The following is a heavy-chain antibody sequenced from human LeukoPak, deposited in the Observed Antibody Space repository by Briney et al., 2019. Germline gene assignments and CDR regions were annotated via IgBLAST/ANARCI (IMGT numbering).Heavy chain of an antibody. CDR1: GFTFSSYT. CDR3: VKGRFRIAASGMDV. D-gene: IGHD6-6*01. V-gene: IGHV3-64D*06. Sequence: GGSLRLSCSASGFTFSSYTMHWVRQAPGKGLEYVSAISRTGGSTYYTDSVKDRFTISRDNSKNTLYLQMSSLTPEDTAVYYCVKGRFRIAASGMDVWGQGTTVTVSS. J-gene: IGHJ6*02. CDR2: ISRTGGST.